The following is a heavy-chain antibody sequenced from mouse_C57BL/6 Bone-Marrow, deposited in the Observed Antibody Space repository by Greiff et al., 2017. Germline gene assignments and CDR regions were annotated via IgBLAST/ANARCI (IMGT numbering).Heavy chain of an antibody. CDR2: INPGSGGT. V-gene: IGHV1-54*01. Sequence: VQLQQSGAELVRPGTSVKVSCKASGYAFTNYLIEWVKQRPGQGLEWIGVINPGSGGTNYNEKFKGKATLTADNSSSTAYMQLSSLTSEDSAVYFCARLGYYGSSPAWFAYWGQWTLVTVSA. J-gene: IGHJ3*01. D-gene: IGHD1-1*01. CDR1: GYAFTNYL. CDR3: ARLGYYGSSPAWFAY.